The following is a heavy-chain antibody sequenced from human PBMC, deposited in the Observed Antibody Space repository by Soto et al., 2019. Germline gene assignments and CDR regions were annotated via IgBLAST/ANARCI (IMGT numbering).Heavy chain of an antibody. CDR2: INWNGGST. CDR3: ARAPTQLRFLEWLFSTHALDI. V-gene: IGHV3-20*01. CDR1: GFTFDDSG. D-gene: IGHD3-3*01. Sequence: GGSLRLSCAPSGFTFDDSGMSWVRQAPGKGLEWVSGINWNGGSTGYADSVKGRFTISRDNAKNSLYLQMNSLRAEDTALYHCARAPTQLRFLEWLFSTHALDIWGQGTMVTVSS. J-gene: IGHJ3*02.